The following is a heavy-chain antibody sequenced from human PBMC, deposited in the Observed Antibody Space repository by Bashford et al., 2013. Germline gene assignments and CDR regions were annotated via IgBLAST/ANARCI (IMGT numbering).Heavy chain of an antibody. J-gene: IGHJ4*02. Sequence: VRQAPGKGLEWVSYITGSGSSIYYADSVKGRFTISRDNAKTSLYLQMNSLRVEDTAVYYCARLRGGYSYGYFDYWGQGALVTVSS. D-gene: IGHD5-18*01. CDR2: ITGSGSSI. V-gene: IGHV3-48*01. CDR3: ARLRGGYSYGYFDY.